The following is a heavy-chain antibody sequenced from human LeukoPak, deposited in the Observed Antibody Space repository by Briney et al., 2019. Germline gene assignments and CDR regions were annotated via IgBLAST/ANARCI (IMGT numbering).Heavy chain of an antibody. Sequence: ASVKVSCKVSGYTLTELSMHWVRQAPGKGLEWMGGFYPEDGETIYAQKFQGRVTMTEDTSTDTAYMELSSLRSEDTAVYYCATLTTHIVVVPAAIRRGYYYYGMDVWGQGTTVTVSS. CDR1: GYTLTELS. D-gene: IGHD2-2*02. V-gene: IGHV1-24*01. CDR3: ATLTTHIVVVPAAIRRGYYYYGMDV. J-gene: IGHJ6*02. CDR2: FYPEDGET.